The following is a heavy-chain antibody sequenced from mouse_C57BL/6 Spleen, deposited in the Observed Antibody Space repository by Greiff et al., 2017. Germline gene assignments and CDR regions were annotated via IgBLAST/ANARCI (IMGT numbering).Heavy chain of an antibody. D-gene: IGHD3-2*02. Sequence: QVQLQPPGAELVRPGSSVKLSCKASGYTFTSYWMHWVKQRPIQGLEWIGNIDPSDSETHYNQKFKDKATLTVDKSSSTAYMQLSSLTSEDSAVYYCARDSSGYAMDYWGQGTSVTVSS. CDR3: ARDSSGYAMDY. V-gene: IGHV1-52*01. CDR2: IDPSDSET. CDR1: GYTFTSYW. J-gene: IGHJ4*01.